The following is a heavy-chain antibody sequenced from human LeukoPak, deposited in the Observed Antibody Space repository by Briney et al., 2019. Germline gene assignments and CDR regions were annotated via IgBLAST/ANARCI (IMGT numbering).Heavy chain of an antibody. J-gene: IGHJ3*02. V-gene: IGHV4-59*01. CDR1: GGSTSSYY. CDR3: ARDRPNCSGGSCYLTSRDAFDI. Sequence: PSETLSLTCTVSGGSTSSYYWSWIRQPPGKGLEWVGYIYYSGSTNYNPSLKSRVTISVDTSKNQCSLKLSSVTAADTAVYYCARDRPNCSGGSCYLTSRDAFDIWGQGTMVTVSS. CDR2: IYYSGST. D-gene: IGHD2-15*01.